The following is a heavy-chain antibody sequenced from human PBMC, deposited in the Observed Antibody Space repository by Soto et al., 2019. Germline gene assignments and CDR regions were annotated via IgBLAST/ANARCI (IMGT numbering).Heavy chain of an antibody. CDR1: GASVAGGSYY. CDR2: IPSRGRP. V-gene: IGHV4-30-4*01. D-gene: IGHD5-12*01. J-gene: IGHJ5*02. Sequence: SETLSLTCSVSGASVAGGSYYWSWVRQPPGKGLEWIGYIPSRGRPFYNPSLTSRGTISADTSKNQLSLQLTSVTAADTAVYYCARDTYSGYDFGLWGQGTMVTVSS. CDR3: ARDTYSGYDFGL.